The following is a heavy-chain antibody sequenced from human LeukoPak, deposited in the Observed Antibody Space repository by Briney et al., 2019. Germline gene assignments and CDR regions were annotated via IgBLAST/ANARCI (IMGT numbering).Heavy chain of an antibody. Sequence: PGGSLRLSCAVSGFTVSRSYMTWVRRAPGKGLEWVSVIYSGGTTSSTDSVKGRFTISRDNSKNTLFLQMSNLRAEDTAMYYCARVRDSYDGSGAFDYWGQGALVTVSS. D-gene: IGHD3-22*01. V-gene: IGHV3-53*01. J-gene: IGHJ4*02. CDR2: IYSGGTT. CDR3: ARVRDSYDGSGAFDY. CDR1: GFTVSRSY.